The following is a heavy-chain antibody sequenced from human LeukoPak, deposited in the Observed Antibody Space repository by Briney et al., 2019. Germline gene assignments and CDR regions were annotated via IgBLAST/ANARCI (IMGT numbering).Heavy chain of an antibody. CDR3: ARDFPWFDL. V-gene: IGHV3-30*04. J-gene: IGHJ5*02. CDR2: ISHDGSSE. Sequence: GGSLRLSCEGSHYTFSYYFMYWVRQAPAKGLEWVAIISHDGSSEFYADSVKGRFTISRDISKNTLYLQMNSLRAEDTAVYYCARDFPWFDLWGQGTLVTVSS. CDR1: HYTFSYYF.